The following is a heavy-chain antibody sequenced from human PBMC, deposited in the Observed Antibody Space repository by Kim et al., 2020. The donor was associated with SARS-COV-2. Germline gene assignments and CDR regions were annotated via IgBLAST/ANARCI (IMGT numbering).Heavy chain of an antibody. D-gene: IGHD1-1*01. CDR3: ARGYAPRWPATFLTYNWFDP. CDR2: IYYSGST. J-gene: IGHJ5*02. Sequence: SETLSLTCTVSGGSISSYYWSWIRQPPGKGLEWIGYIYYSGSTNYNPSLKSRVTISVDTSKNQFSLKLSSVTAADTAVYYCARGYAPRWPATFLTYNWFDPWGQGTLVTVSS. CDR1: GGSISSYY. V-gene: IGHV4-59*01.